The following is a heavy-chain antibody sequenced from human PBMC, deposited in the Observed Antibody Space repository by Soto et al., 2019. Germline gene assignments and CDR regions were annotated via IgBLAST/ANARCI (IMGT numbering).Heavy chain of an antibody. CDR3: ARGVGRPELGAASFDI. V-gene: IGHV3-48*02. J-gene: IGHJ3*02. D-gene: IGHD7-27*01. CDR1: GFTFSSYW. Sequence: PLGSLRLSCAASGFTFSSYWIHWVLPAPWNWLLFVSRINSSSSSTIYYADSVKGRFTISRDNAKNSLYLQMNSLRDEDTAVYYCARGVGRPELGAASFDIWGQGTMVTVSS. CDR2: INSSSSSTI.